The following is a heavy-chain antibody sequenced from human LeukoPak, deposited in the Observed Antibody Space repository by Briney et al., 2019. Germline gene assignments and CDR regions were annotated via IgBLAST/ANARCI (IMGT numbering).Heavy chain of an antibody. J-gene: IGHJ6*03. CDR2: ISAYNGNT. D-gene: IGHD3-3*01. CDR3: ARRYPYREYYDFAMVYYMDV. CDR1: GYTFTSYG. V-gene: IGHV1-18*01. Sequence: ASVKVSCKASGYTFTSYGISWVRQAPGQGLEWMGWISAYNGNTNYAQKLQGRVTMTTDTSTSTAYMELRSLRSDDTAVYYCARRYPYREYYDFAMVYYMDVWGKGTTVTVSS.